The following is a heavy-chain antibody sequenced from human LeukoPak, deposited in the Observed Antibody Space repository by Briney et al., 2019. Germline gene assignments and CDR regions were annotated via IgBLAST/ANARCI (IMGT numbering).Heavy chain of an antibody. V-gene: IGHV4-30-4*08. CDR3: ATHCGGDCYSWDWDY. D-gene: IGHD2-21*01. CDR2: IYYSGST. Sequence: PSETLSLTCTVSGGSISSGDYYWSWIRQPPGKGLEWIGYIYYSGSTYYNPSLKSRVTISVDTSKNQFSLKLSSVTAADTAVYYCATHCGGDCYSWDWDYWGQGTLATVSS. J-gene: IGHJ4*02. CDR1: GGSISSGDYY.